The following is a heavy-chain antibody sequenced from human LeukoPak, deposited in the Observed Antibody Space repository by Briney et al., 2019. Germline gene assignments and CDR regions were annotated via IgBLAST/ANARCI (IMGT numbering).Heavy chain of an antibody. V-gene: IGHV5-51*01. CDR2: IYPGDSDT. CDR1: GHSFPSYW. J-gene: IGHJ4*02. D-gene: IGHD5-24*01. Sequence: GESLKISCKGSGHSFPSYWIGWVRQMPGKGLEWMGIIYPGDSDTRYSPSFQGQVTISADKSISTTYLQWSSLKVSDTAMYYCVSRRDGYNYVDYWGQGTLVTVSS. CDR3: VSRRDGYNYVDY.